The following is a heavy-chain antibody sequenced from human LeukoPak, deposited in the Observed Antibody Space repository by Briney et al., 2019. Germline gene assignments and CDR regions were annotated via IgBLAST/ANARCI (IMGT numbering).Heavy chain of an antibody. CDR2: ISSSSTYI. V-gene: IGHV3-21*01. D-gene: IGHD3-10*02. Sequence: GGSLRLSCAASGFTFSSYSMNWVRQAPGKGLEWVSSISSSSTYINYADSVKGRFTISRDNAKNSLYLQMNSLRAEDTAVYYCAELGITMIGGVWGKGTTVTISS. J-gene: IGHJ6*04. CDR1: GFTFSSYS. CDR3: AELGITMIGGV.